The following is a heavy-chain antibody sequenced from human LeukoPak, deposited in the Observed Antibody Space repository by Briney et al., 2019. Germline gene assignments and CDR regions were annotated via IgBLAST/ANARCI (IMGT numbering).Heavy chain of an antibody. CDR2: ISAYNGYT. V-gene: IGHV1-18*01. CDR1: GYTFTSYG. CDR3: ARAKYDSSGYYWFDP. D-gene: IGHD3-22*01. Sequence: ASVKVSCKASGYTFTSYGISWVRQAPGQGLEWMGWISAYNGYTKYAEKLQGRVTMTTDTSTSTAYMELRSLRSDDTAVYYCARAKYDSSGYYWFDPWGQGTLITVTS. J-gene: IGHJ5*02.